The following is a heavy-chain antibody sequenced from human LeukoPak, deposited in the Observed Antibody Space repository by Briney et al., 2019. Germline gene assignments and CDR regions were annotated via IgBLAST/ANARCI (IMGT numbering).Heavy chain of an antibody. J-gene: IGHJ4*02. CDR3: ARLWDYYDSSGYYYRDFDY. CDR2: IYYSGST. CDR1: GFTFSSYA. V-gene: IGHV4-39*01. D-gene: IGHD3-22*01. Sequence: GSLRLSCAASGFTFSSYAMSWVRQAPGKGLEWIGSIYYSGSTYYNPSLKSRVTISVDTSKNQFSLKLSSVTAADTAVYYCARLWDYYDSSGYYYRDFDYWGQGTLVTVSS.